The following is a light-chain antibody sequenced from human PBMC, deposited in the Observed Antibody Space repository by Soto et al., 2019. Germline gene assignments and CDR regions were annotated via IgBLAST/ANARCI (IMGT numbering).Light chain of an antibody. CDR2: DAS. CDR1: QSVSSSY. Sequence: EILMTQSPATMSLSPGERATLSCGASQSVSSSYLAWYQQRPGLAPRLLIYDASKRATGIPNRFRGSGSGTAFTLTISGLEPEDFAVYFCLQYGSSPRTFGQGTRVEIK. J-gene: IGKJ1*01. CDR3: LQYGSSPRT. V-gene: IGKV3D-20*01.